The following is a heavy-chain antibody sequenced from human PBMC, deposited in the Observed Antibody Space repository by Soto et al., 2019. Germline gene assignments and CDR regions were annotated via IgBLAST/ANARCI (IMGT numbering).Heavy chain of an antibody. Sequence: QVQLVESGGGVVQPGRSLRLSCAASGFTFSSYGMHWVRQAPGKGLEWVAVISYDGSNKYYADSVKGRFTISRDNSKNTLYLQMTSLRAEDTAVYYCAKGHGDYATTFDYWGQGTMVTVSS. CDR2: ISYDGSNK. CDR1: GFTFSSYG. J-gene: IGHJ4*02. D-gene: IGHD4-17*01. V-gene: IGHV3-30*18. CDR3: AKGHGDYATTFDY.